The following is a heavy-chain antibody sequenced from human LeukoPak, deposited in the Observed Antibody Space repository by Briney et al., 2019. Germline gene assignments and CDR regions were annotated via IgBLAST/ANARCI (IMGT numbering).Heavy chain of an antibody. CDR1: GFTFSSYG. V-gene: IGHV3-30*18. Sequence: GGSLRLSCAASGFTFSSYGMHWVRQAPGKGLEWVAVISYDGSNKYYADSVKGRFTISRDNSKNTLYLQMNSLRAEDTAVYYCAKVGWFGENDDYWGQGTLVTVSS. CDR3: AKVGWFGENDDY. J-gene: IGHJ4*02. D-gene: IGHD3-10*01. CDR2: ISYDGSNK.